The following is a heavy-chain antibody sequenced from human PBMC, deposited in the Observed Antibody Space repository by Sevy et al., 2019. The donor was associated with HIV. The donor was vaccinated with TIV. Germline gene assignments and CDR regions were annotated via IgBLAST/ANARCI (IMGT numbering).Heavy chain of an antibody. V-gene: IGHV3-21*01. CDR2: ISSSSSYI. Sequence: GGSLRLSCAASGFTFSSYSMNWVRQAPGKGLEWVSSISSSSSYIYYADSVKGRFTISRDNAKNSLYLQMNSLRAEDTAVYYCVRECDEVHYYYYAMDVWGQGTTVTVSS. J-gene: IGHJ6*02. CDR1: GFTFSSYS. CDR3: VRECDEVHYYYYAMDV.